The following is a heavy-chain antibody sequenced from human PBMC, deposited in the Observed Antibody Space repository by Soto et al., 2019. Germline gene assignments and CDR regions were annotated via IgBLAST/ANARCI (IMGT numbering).Heavy chain of an antibody. Sequence: ASVKDSCKTSGYTFSAYYMHWVRQAPGQGLEWMGWINPKSGGTLYAQKFQGRVTMTRDTSISTAYMELSRLRSDDTAVYYCARGGTFAYDTSGYSVYWGQGTLVTVSS. V-gene: IGHV1-2*02. CDR2: INPKSGGT. D-gene: IGHD3-22*01. J-gene: IGHJ4*02. CDR1: GYTFSAYY. CDR3: ARGGTFAYDTSGYSVY.